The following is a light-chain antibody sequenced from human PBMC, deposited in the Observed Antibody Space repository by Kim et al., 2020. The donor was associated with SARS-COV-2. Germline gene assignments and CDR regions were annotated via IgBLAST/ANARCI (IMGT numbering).Light chain of an antibody. Sequence: GQSVTISCTGTSSDVGGFNSVSWYQQHPGKAPKRMIYDVTKRPSGVPDRFSGSKSGNTASLTVSGLQAEDEADYYCSSYAGSDNVVFGGGTQLTVL. V-gene: IGLV2-8*01. CDR3: SSYAGSDNVV. CDR1: SSDVGGFNS. CDR2: DVT. J-gene: IGLJ2*01.